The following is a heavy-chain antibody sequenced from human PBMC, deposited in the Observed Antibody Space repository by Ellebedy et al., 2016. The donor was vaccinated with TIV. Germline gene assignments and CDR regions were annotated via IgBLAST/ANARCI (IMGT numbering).Heavy chain of an antibody. Sequence: GESLKISCAASGFMFSRFWMNWVRQAPGKGLEWVSYISSGSSIIYYADSVKGRFTISRDDAKNSLYLQMNSLRAEDTAVYYCARAPHLNWEGYFDYWGQGTLVTVSS. CDR3: ARAPHLNWEGYFDY. CDR1: GFMFSRFW. CDR2: ISSGSSII. V-gene: IGHV3-48*01. D-gene: IGHD7-27*01. J-gene: IGHJ4*02.